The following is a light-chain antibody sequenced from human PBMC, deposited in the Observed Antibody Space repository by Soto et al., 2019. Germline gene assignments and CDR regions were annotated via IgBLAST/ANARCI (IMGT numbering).Light chain of an antibody. CDR1: QTINTSY. Sequence: EVVLTQSRGTLSLSPGERATLSCRASQTINTSYLAWYQQKPGQAPRLIVSGASIRATGIPDRFSGSGSGTDFTLTISRLEPEDFGVYYCQQYGPSRTFGQGTKVDIK. J-gene: IGKJ1*01. CDR3: QQYGPSRT. V-gene: IGKV3-20*01. CDR2: GAS.